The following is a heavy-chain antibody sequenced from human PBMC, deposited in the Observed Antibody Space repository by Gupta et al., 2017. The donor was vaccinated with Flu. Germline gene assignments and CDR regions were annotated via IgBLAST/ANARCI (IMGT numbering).Heavy chain of an antibody. Sequence: SGSGGSTYYADSVKGRFTISRDNSKNTLYLQMNSLRAEDTAVYYCAKCPYYDFWSGYSDNWFDPWGQGTLVTVSS. V-gene: IGHV3-23*01. J-gene: IGHJ5*02. CDR3: AKCPYYDFWSGYSDNWFDP. D-gene: IGHD3-3*01. CDR2: SGSGGST.